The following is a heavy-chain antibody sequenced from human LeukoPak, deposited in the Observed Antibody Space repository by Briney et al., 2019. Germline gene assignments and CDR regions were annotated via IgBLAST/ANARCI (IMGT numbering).Heavy chain of an antibody. D-gene: IGHD4-17*01. CDR1: GFTFSSYE. J-gene: IGHJ2*01. Sequence: GGSLRLSCAASGFTFSSYEMNWVRQAPGKGLEWVSYISSSGSTIYYADSVKGRFTISRDNAKNSLYLQMNSLRAEDTAVYYCARAPYGDYGVPWYFDLWGRGTLVTVSS. V-gene: IGHV3-48*03. CDR3: ARAPYGDYGVPWYFDL. CDR2: ISSSGSTI.